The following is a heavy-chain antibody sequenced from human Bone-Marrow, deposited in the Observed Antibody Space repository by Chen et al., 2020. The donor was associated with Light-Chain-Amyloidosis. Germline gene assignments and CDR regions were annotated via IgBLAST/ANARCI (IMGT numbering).Heavy chain of an antibody. CDR2: IYPDDSDA. Sequence: EVQLEQSGPEVKKPGESLKISCKGSGYTFPNYWIGWVRQMPGKGLEWMGVIYPDDSDARYSPSFEGQVTIAADMSITTAYLQCMVLRATDTAMYYCARRRDGYNFDYLGQGTLVTVSS. V-gene: IGHV5-51*01. CDR3: ARRRDGYNFDY. D-gene: IGHD5-12*01. CDR1: GYTFPNYW. J-gene: IGHJ4*02.